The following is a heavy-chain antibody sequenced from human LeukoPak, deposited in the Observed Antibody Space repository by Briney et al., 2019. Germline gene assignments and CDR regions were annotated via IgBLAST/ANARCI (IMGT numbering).Heavy chain of an antibody. D-gene: IGHD6-6*01. CDR1: GGSISSYY. V-gene: IGHV4-59*01. J-gene: IGHJ4*02. CDR2: IYYSGST. CDR3: ARHTPIAALNY. Sequence: SETLSLTCTVSGGSISSYYWSWIRQPPGKGLEWIGYIYYSGSTNYNPPLKSRVTISVDTSKNQFSLKLSSVTAAGTAVYYCARHTPIAALNYWGQGTLVTVSS.